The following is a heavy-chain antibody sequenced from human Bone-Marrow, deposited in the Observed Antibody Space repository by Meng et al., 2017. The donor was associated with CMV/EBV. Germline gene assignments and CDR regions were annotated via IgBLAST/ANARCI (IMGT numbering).Heavy chain of an antibody. Sequence: ASVKVSCKASGYTFTSYGISWVRQAPGQGLEWMGIINPSGGSTSYAQKFQGRVTMTRDTSTSTVYMELSSLRSEDTAVYYCARDDPLDHRSDYWGQGTLVTFSS. CDR3: ARDDPLDHRSDY. J-gene: IGHJ4*02. V-gene: IGHV1-46*01. CDR1: GYTFTSYG. CDR2: INPSGGST.